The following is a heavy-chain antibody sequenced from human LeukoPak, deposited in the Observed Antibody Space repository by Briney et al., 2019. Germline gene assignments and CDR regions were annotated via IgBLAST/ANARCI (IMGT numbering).Heavy chain of an antibody. D-gene: IGHD6-19*01. J-gene: IGHJ4*02. Sequence: AGGSLRLSCVASGFTFSDYYMSWIRQAPGKGLEWVSYISSSGNSIYYADSVKGRFTISRDNAKNSLFLQMNSLRAEDTAVYYCARQVWSGWSREFDYWGQGTLVTVSS. V-gene: IGHV3-11*01. CDR3: ARQVWSGWSREFDY. CDR2: ISSSGNSI. CDR1: GFTFSDYY.